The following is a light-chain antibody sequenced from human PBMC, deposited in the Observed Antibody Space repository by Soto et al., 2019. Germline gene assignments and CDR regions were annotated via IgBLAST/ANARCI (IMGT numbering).Light chain of an antibody. J-gene: IGKJ1*01. CDR3: QHYKSYPWT. Sequence: IAMSHSPSPMPLSPVQKATLSCRASQSVSSTYLAWYQQKPGQAPRLLIYGASSRATGIPYRFSGSGSETEFTLTISSLQPDDFAIYYCQHYKSYPWTFGQGTKVDIK. CDR2: GAS. CDR1: QSVSSTY. V-gene: IGKV3-20*01.